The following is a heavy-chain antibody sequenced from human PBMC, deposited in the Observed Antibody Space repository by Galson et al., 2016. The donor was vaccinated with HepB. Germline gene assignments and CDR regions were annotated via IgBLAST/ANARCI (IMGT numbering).Heavy chain of an antibody. D-gene: IGHD3-9*01. Sequence: SLRLSCAASGLSFHTYSMNWVRQAPGKGLGWVSYISSSGTTIYYADSVKGRFTISKDNSKNTLCLQMNSLRVEDTAIYYCAKDQGKLRYYDWLTYDAVDIWGQGTMVIVSS. J-gene: IGHJ3*02. V-gene: IGHV3-48*03. CDR2: ISSSGTTI. CDR1: GLSFHTYS. CDR3: AKDQGKLRYYDWLTYDAVDI.